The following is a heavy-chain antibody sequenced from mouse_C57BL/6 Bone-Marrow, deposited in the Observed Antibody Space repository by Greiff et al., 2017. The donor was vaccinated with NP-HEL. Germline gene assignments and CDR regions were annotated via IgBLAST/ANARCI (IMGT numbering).Heavy chain of an antibody. CDR2: ISSGGSYT. Sequence: EVMLVESGGDLVKPGGSLKLSCAASGFTFSSYGMSWVRPTPDKRLEWVATISSGGSYTYYPDSVKGRFTISRDNAKNTLYLQMSSLKSEDTAMYYCARLYSNYPFAYWGQGTLVTVSA. J-gene: IGHJ3*01. CDR3: ARLYSNYPFAY. D-gene: IGHD2-5*01. CDR1: GFTFSSYG. V-gene: IGHV5-6*02.